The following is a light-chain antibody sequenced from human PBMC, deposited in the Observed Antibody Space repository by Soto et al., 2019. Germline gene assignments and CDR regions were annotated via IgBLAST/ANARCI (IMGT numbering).Light chain of an antibody. V-gene: IGLV2-14*01. J-gene: IGLJ1*01. CDR1: SSDVGGYNY. Sequence: QSVLTQPASVSGSPGQSITISCTGTSSDVGGYNYVSWYQQHPGKAPKLMIYDVSNRPSGVSNRFSGSKSGNTASLTISGLRAEDEADYYCSSYTSSSTPLVFGTGTKLTVL. CDR3: SSYTSSSTPLV. CDR2: DVS.